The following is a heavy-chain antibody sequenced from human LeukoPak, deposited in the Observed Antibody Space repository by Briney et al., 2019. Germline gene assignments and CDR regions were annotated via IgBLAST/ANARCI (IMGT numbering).Heavy chain of an antibody. CDR2: ITGSGGGT. V-gene: IGHV3-23*01. D-gene: IGHD3-3*01. CDR1: GFTFSSYV. Sequence: GGSLRLSCAASGFTFSSYVMKWVRQAPGKGLEWVSSITGSGGGTYYADSVKGRFTISRDNSKNTLYLQMNSLRAEDTAVYYCARTYDFGRGPPGDAFDNWGPGTLVIVSS. J-gene: IGHJ3*02. CDR3: ARTYDFGRGPPGDAFDN.